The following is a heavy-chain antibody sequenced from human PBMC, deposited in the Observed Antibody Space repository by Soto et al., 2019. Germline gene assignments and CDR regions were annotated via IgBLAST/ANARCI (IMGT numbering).Heavy chain of an antibody. CDR3: AREQQLVSDDAFDI. CDR2: ISYDGSNK. CDR1: GFTFGSYA. J-gene: IGHJ3*02. D-gene: IGHD6-13*01. Sequence: GGSLRLSCAASGFTFGSYAMHWVRQAPGKGLEWVAVISYDGSNKYYADSVKGRFTISRDNSKNTLYLQMNSLRAEDTAVYYCAREQQLVSDDAFDIWGQGTMVTVSS. V-gene: IGHV3-30-3*01.